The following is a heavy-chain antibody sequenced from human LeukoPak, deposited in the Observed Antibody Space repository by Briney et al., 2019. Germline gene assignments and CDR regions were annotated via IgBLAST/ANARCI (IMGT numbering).Heavy chain of an antibody. CDR3: ARGATNYDILTGYSPDAFDI. Sequence: KASQTLSLTCAISGDTVSSNSAAWNWITPSPSRGLEWLVSTYYRSKWYNAYAVSVKSRITINPDTSKNQFSLQLNSVTPEDPAVYYRARGATNYDILTGYSPDAFDIWGQGTLVTVSS. CDR2: TYYRSKWYN. CDR1: GDTVSSNSAA. V-gene: IGHV6-1*01. J-gene: IGHJ3*02. D-gene: IGHD3-9*01.